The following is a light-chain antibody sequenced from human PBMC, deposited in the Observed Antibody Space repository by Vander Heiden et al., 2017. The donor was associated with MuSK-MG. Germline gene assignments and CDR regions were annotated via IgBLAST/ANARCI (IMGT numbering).Light chain of an antibody. J-gene: IGLJ1*01. V-gene: IGLV1-40*01. Sequence: SVLTQPPSVSAAPRQRVTISCTGSTSNIGAGYDVHWHQQLPATAPPLLIICNSNRPSGVPDRFSCATSCTSASLAITSLQAEDEADYYCHSSGNSISGFWVFGTGTKVTVL. CDR3: HSSGNSISGFWV. CDR1: TSNIGAGYD. CDR2: CNS.